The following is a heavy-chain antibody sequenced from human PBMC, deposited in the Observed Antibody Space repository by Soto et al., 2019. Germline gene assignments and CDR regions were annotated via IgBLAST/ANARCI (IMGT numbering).Heavy chain of an antibody. CDR2: ISYDGSNK. J-gene: IGHJ6*02. CDR3: ARDKTPRGYYGMDV. Sequence: GGFLRLSCAASGFTFSSYARHWVRQAPGKGLEWVAVISYDGSNKYYADSVKGRFTISRDNPKNTLYLQMNSLRAEDTAVYYCARDKTPRGYYGMDVWGQGTTVTVSS. V-gene: IGHV3-30-3*01. CDR1: GFTFSSYA.